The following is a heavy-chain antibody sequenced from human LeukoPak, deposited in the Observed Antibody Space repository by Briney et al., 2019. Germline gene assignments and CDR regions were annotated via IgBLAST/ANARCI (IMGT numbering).Heavy chain of an antibody. V-gene: IGHV3-30*03. D-gene: IGHD4-17*01. Sequence: GGSLRLSCAASGFTFSTYAMHWVRQAPGKGLEWVAVISYDGSNKYYADSVKGRFTISRDNSKNTLYLQMNTLRAEDTAVYYCARTVTSFYYFDSWGQGALVTVSA. CDR1: GFTFSTYA. CDR2: ISYDGSNK. J-gene: IGHJ4*02. CDR3: ARTVTSFYYFDS.